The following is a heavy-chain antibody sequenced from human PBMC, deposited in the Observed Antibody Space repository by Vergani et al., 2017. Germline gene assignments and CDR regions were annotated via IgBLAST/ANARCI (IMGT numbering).Heavy chain of an antibody. CDR3: ARGKIPLYSNYYYYYGMDV. CDR2: INHSGST. CDR1: GGSFSGYY. Sequence: QVQLQESGPGLLKPSETLSLTCAVYGGSFSGYYWSWIRQPPGKGLEWIGEINHSGSTNYNPSLKSRVTISVDTSKNQFSLKLSSVTAADTAVYYCARGKIPLYSNYYYYYGMDVWGQGP. J-gene: IGHJ6*02. V-gene: IGHV4-34*01. D-gene: IGHD4-11*01.